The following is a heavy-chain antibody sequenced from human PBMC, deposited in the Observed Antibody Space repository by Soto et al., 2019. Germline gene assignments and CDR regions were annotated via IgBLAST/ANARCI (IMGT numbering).Heavy chain of an antibody. Sequence: KPSETLSLTCTVSGGSISSGGYYWSWIRQHPGKGLEWIGYIYYSGSTYYNPSLKSRVTISVDTSKNQFSLKLSSVTAADTAVYYCARSIGYYYDSSGYYYATHPTPSFDYWGQGTLVTVSS. D-gene: IGHD3-22*01. J-gene: IGHJ4*02. CDR1: GGSISSGGYY. CDR3: ARSIGYYYDSSGYYYATHPTPSFDY. CDR2: IYYSGST. V-gene: IGHV4-31*03.